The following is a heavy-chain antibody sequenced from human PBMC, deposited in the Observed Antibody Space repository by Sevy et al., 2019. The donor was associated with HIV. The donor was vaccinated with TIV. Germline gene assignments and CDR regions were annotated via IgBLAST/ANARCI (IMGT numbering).Heavy chain of an antibody. V-gene: IGHV3-7*03. CDR3: ARSEWLRLDYFDY. D-gene: IGHD5-12*01. CDR2: IKQDGSEK. Sequence: GGSLRLSCAASGFTFSSYWMSWVRQAPGKGLEWVANIKQDGSEKYYVDSVKGRFTISRDNAKNSLYLQMNSPRAEDTAVYYCARSEWLRLDYFDYWGQGTLVTVSS. CDR1: GFTFSSYW. J-gene: IGHJ4*02.